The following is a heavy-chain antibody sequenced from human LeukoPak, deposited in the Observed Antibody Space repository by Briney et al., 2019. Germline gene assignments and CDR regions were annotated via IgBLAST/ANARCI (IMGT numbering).Heavy chain of an antibody. V-gene: IGHV3-7*01. D-gene: IGHD2-2*01. CDR3: ARGIGGYCSSTSCRYYYYYGMDV. J-gene: IGHJ6*02. CDR2: IKQDGSEK. Sequence: GGSLRLSCAASGFTFSSHWMSWVRQAPGKGLEWVANIKQDGSEKYYVDSVKGRFTISRDNAKNSLYLQMNSLRAEDTAVYYCARGIGGYCSSTSCRYYYYYGMDVWGQGTTVTVSS. CDR1: GFTFSSHW.